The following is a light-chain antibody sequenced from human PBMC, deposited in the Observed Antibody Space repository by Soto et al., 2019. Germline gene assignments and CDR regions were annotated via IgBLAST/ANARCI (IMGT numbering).Light chain of an antibody. CDR2: DVS. J-gene: IGLJ1*01. CDR3: SSYTTSNTRQIV. CDR1: SSEVGGYNY. Sequence: QSALTQPASVSGSPGQSITISLTGTSSEVGGYNYVSWYQHHPGKAPKLLIYDVSNRPSGISNRFSGSKSDNTASLTISGLQPKDEADYYCSSYTTSNTRQIVFGTGTKLTVL. V-gene: IGLV2-14*03.